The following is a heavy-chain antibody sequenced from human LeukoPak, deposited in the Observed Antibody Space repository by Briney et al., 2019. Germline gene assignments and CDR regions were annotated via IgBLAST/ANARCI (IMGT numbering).Heavy chain of an antibody. CDR1: GFTFSSYA. CDR3: AKDTSIGRYCTNGVCSPFDY. Sequence: PGGSLRLSCAASGFTFSSYAMSWVRQAPGKGLEWVSAIRDSGGSTYDADSVKGRFTISRDNSKNTLYLQMNSLRAEDTAVYYCAKDTSIGRYCTNGVCSPFDYWGQGTLVTVSS. CDR2: IRDSGGST. J-gene: IGHJ4*02. V-gene: IGHV3-23*01. D-gene: IGHD2-8*01.